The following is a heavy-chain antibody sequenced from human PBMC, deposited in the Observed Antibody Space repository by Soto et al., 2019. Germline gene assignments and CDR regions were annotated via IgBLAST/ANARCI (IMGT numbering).Heavy chain of an antibody. D-gene: IGHD6-13*01. CDR2: INPSGGST. CDR1: GYTFTSYY. J-gene: IGHJ5*02. V-gene: IGHV1-46*03. Sequence: ASVKVSCKASGYTFTSYYMHWVRQAPGQGLEWMGIINPSGGSTSYAQKFQGRVTMTRDTSTSTVYMELSSLRSEDTAVYYCARDPRIAAAGSIYWFDPWGQGTLVTVSS. CDR3: ARDPRIAAAGSIYWFDP.